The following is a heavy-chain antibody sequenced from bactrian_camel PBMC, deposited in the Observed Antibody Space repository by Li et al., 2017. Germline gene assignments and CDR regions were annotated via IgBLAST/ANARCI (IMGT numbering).Heavy chain of an antibody. CDR1: GFSISRYW. V-gene: IGHV3S6*01. D-gene: IGHD2*01. Sequence: HVQLVESGGGLVQPGGSLTLSCAPSGFSISRYWMTWVRQAPGKGLEWVSSIDSDPDDTDTYYADSVKGRFTISRDNAKNTLNLHMSSLKPEDTGMYYCAADMSPACFWQQKKPYEYTSWGRGTQVTVS. J-gene: IGHJ6*01. CDR3: AADMSPACFWQQKKPYEYTS. CDR2: IDSDPDDTDT.